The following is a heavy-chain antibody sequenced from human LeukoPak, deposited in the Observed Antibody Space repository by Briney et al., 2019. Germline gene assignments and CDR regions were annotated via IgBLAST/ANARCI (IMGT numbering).Heavy chain of an antibody. CDR3: ARDDYSSHYYYYYMDV. J-gene: IGHJ6*03. CDR1: GFTFSSYE. CDR2: ISSSGSTI. D-gene: IGHD4-11*01. V-gene: IGHV3-48*03. Sequence: GGSLRLSCAASGFTFSSYEMNWVRQAPGKGLEWVSYISSSGSTIYYADSVKGRFTISRDNAKNSLYLQMNSLRAEDTAVYYCARDDYSSHYYYYYMDVWGKGTTVTVSS.